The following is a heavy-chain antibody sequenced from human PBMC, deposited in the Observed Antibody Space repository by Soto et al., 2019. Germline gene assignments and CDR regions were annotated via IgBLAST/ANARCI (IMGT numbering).Heavy chain of an antibody. CDR2: IYYSGST. Sequence: PSETLSLTCTVSGGSISSGGYYWSWIRQHPGKGLEWIGYIYYSGSTYYNPSLKSRVTISVDTSKNQFSLKLSSVTAADTAVYYCARDDSGGSMDVWGKGTTVTVSS. CDR1: GGSISSGGYY. CDR3: ARDDSGGSMDV. D-gene: IGHD3-10*01. J-gene: IGHJ6*03. V-gene: IGHV4-31*03.